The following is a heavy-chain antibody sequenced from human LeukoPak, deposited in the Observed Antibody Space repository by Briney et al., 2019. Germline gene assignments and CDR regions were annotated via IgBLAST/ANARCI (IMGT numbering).Heavy chain of an antibody. V-gene: IGHV3-9*03. Sequence: GGSLRLSCAASGFTFDDYAMHWVRQAPGKGQEWVSGISWNSGSIGYADSVQGRFTISRDNAKNSLYLQMNSLRAEDMALYYCAKASGYCSSTSCYTGFDYWGQGTLVTVSS. J-gene: IGHJ4*02. CDR1: GFTFDDYA. CDR3: AKASGYCSSTSCYTGFDY. CDR2: ISWNSGSI. D-gene: IGHD2-2*02.